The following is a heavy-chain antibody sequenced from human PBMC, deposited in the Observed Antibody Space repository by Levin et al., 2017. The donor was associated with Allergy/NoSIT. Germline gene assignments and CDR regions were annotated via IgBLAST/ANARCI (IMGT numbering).Heavy chain of an antibody. Sequence: ETLSLTCVASGFTFSIYSMNWVRQAPGKGLEWLSSISSSSTYIYYADSVKGRFTISRDNAKQLLYLQMSSLRAEDPAVSYCARAAVGTVNYFDPWGQGTLVTVSS. V-gene: IGHV3-21*01. CDR1: GFTFSIYS. CDR3: ARAAVGTVNYFDP. D-gene: IGHD6-13*01. J-gene: IGHJ5*02. CDR2: ISSSSTYI.